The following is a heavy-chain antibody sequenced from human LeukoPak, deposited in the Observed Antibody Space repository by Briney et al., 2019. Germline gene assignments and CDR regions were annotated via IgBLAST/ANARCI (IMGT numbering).Heavy chain of an antibody. Sequence: PGGSLRLSCAASGFTFSSYWMSWVRQAPGKGLEWVANIKQDGSEKYYVDSVKGRFTISRDDSKNTLYLQMNSLRVEDTAVYYCAKWRHGANGSFLDYWGQGTLVTVSS. J-gene: IGHJ4*02. V-gene: IGHV3-7*01. D-gene: IGHD4/OR15-4a*01. CDR1: GFTFSSYW. CDR2: IKQDGSEK. CDR3: AKWRHGANGSFLDY.